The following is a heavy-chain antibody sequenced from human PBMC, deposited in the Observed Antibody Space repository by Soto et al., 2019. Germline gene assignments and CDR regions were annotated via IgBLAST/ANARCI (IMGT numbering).Heavy chain of an antibody. Sequence: PSETLSLTCTVSGGSINDFYWSWIRQPPGKGLEWIGYIYYSGRADYNPSLKGRVTISVDTSKNQFSLKLRSVTAADTAVYYCARVGGVAARTFDYWGQGTLVTVPQ. CDR3: ARVGGVAARTFDY. CDR1: GGSINDFY. D-gene: IGHD6-6*01. J-gene: IGHJ4*02. CDR2: IYYSGRA. V-gene: IGHV4-59*01.